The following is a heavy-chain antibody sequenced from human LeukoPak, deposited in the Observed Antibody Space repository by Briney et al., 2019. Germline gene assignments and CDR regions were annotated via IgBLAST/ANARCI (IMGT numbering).Heavy chain of an antibody. V-gene: IGHV4-4*07. J-gene: IGHJ6*03. Sequence: SETLSLTRALSGDSLSSYYWSWIPQPAGKGLEWIGRIYTRGRTNYIPSRTSQVTMSVDTCKNQFSLKLRTVTAADTAVYYCARGYNWGSPTRNFYYLDVWGKGTTVTVSS. CDR1: GDSLSSYY. CDR3: ARGYNWGSPTRNFYYLDV. D-gene: IGHD7-27*01. CDR2: IYTRGRT.